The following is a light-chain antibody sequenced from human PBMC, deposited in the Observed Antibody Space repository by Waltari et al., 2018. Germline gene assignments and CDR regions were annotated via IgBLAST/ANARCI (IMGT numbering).Light chain of an antibody. J-gene: IGKJ2*01. CDR1: QSVSSY. Sequence: EIVLTQSPATLSLSPGERATLSCRASQSVSSYLAWYQQKPGQAPRLLIYGASNRATGIPARFSGSGSGTDFTRTISSLEPEDFAVYYCQQRSNWYTFGQGTKLEI. CDR2: GAS. V-gene: IGKV3-11*01. CDR3: QQRSNWYT.